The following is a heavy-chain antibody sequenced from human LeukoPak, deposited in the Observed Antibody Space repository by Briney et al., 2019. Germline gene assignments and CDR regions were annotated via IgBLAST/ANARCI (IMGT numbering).Heavy chain of an antibody. D-gene: IGHD7-27*01. J-gene: IGHJ4*02. CDR2: INHSGST. Sequence: PETLSLTSAVSGGSFSGYYWSWIRQPPGKGLEWIGEINHSGSTNYNPSLKSRVTISVDTSKNQFSLKLSSVTAEDTAVYYCAREVNWGSLSSLDYWGQGTLVTVSS. CDR1: GGSFSGYY. CDR3: AREVNWGSLSSLDY. V-gene: IGHV4-34*01.